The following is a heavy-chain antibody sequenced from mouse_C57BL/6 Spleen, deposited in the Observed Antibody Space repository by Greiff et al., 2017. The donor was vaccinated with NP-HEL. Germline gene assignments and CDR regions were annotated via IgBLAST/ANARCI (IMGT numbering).Heavy chain of an antibody. Sequence: VKLQQPGTELVKPGASVKLSCKASGYTFTSYWMHWVKQRPGQGLEWIGNINPSNGGTNYNEKFKSKATLTVDKSSSTAYMQLSSLTSEDSAVYYCARSAYYGSLYYAMDYWGQGTSVTVSS. V-gene: IGHV1-53*01. J-gene: IGHJ4*01. CDR1: GYTFTSYW. CDR2: INPSNGGT. D-gene: IGHD1-1*01. CDR3: ARSAYYGSLYYAMDY.